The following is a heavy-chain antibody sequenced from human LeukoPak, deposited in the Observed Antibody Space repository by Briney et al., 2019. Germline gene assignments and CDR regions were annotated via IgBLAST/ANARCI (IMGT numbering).Heavy chain of an antibody. Sequence: GRSLRLSCAASGFTFSSYGMHWVRQAPGKGLEWVAVIWYSGSNKYYTDSVKGRFTISRDNSKNTLYLQMNSLRAEDTAVYYCAKCFGPYVGLNAFDIWGQGTMVTVSS. D-gene: IGHD3-10*01. CDR2: IWYSGSNK. CDR1: GFTFSSYG. V-gene: IGHV3-33*06. CDR3: AKCFGPYVGLNAFDI. J-gene: IGHJ3*02.